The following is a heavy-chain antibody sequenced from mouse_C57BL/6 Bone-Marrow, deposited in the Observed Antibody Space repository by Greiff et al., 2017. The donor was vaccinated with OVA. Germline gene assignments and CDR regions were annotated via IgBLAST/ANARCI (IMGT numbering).Heavy chain of an antibody. J-gene: IGHJ3*01. V-gene: IGHV1-62-2*01. CDR3: ARHEDQNWVFAY. CDR2: FYPGSGSI. Sequence: VQGVESGAELVKPGASVKLSCKASGYTFTEYTIHWVKQRSGQGLEWIGWFYPGSGSIKYNEKFKDKATLTADKSSSTVYMELSRLTSEDSAVYVCARHEDQNWVFAYWGQGTLVTVSA. CDR1: GYTFTEYT. D-gene: IGHD4-1*01.